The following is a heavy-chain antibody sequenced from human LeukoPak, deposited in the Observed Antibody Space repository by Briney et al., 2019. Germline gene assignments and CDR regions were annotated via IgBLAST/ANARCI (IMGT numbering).Heavy chain of an antibody. J-gene: IGHJ4*02. Sequence: PGGSLRLSCAASGFTVSSNYMSWVRQAPGKGLEWVSVIYSGSSTSYADSVKGRFTISRDNSKNTLYLHMNSLRAEDTAVYYCARVSSLYGGNPLDYWGQGTLVTVSS. CDR1: GFTVSSNY. CDR3: ARVSSLYGGNPLDY. D-gene: IGHD4/OR15-4a*01. V-gene: IGHV3-53*01. CDR2: IYSGSST.